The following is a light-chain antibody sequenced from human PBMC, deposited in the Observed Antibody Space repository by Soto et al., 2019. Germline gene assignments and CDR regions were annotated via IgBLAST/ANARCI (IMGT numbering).Light chain of an antibody. CDR1: SGTVTSGHY. CDR2: STD. J-gene: IGLJ2*01. CDR3: LLYYGGAVV. Sequence: QTVVTQEPSLTVSPGGTVTLTCASCSGTVTSGHYPNWLRQKPGHAPRALIYSTDTRHSWTPARFSGSLLGGKAALTLSGVQSEDEADYYCLLYYGGAVVFGGGTKLTVL. V-gene: IGLV7-43*01.